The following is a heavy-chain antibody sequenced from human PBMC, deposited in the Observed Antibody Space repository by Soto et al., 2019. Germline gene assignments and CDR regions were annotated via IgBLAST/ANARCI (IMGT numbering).Heavy chain of an antibody. D-gene: IGHD3-3*01. CDR3: AIFRVVTRCNGEDSFDT. V-gene: IGHV3-48*01. J-gene: IGHJ5*02. CDR1: GFTFSDYS. CDR2: ISGASGFF. Sequence: EVQLVESGGGLVQPGGSLRLSCAVSGFTFSDYSLNWVRQAPGKGLEWVSYISGASGFFYYADSLKGRFIISRDNAKNSLYLQMNNLRAEDTALYYSAIFRVVTRCNGEDSFDTWGQGTQVTVSS.